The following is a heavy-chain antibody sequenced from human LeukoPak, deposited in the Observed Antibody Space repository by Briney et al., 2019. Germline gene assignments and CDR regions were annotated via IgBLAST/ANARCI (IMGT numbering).Heavy chain of an antibody. CDR1: GYTFTSYD. CDR3: ARSGGNDFWSGYGFDY. J-gene: IGHJ4*02. CDR2: MNPNSGNT. Sequence: ASVKVSCKASGYTFTSYDINWVRQATGQGLEWMGWMNPNSGNTGYAQKFQGRVTMTRNTSISTAYMELSSLRSEDTAVYYCARSGGNDFWSGYGFDYWGQGTLVTVSS. D-gene: IGHD3-3*01. V-gene: IGHV1-8*01.